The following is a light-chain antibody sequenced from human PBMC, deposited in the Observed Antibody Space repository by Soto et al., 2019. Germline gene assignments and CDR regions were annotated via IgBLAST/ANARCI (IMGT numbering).Light chain of an antibody. V-gene: IGKV3-20*01. CDR1: QYVDTKY. CDR3: QQYGSLSWT. Sequence: EIVLTQSPGTLSLSPWERATLSCRASQYVDTKYLAWHQFKPGQAPRIIIFGTSGRATGIPDRFSGSGSGTDFTLTISRLEPEDFAVYYCQQYGSLSWTFGQGTKVDIK. J-gene: IGKJ1*01. CDR2: GTS.